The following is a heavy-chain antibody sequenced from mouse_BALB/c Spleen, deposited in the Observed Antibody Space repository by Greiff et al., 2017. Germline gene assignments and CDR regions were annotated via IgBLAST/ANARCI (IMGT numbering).Heavy chain of an antibody. D-gene: IGHD3-1*01. Sequence: VQLQESGAELARPGASVKMSCKASGYTFTSYTMHWVKQRPGQGLEWIGYINPSSGYTNYNQKFKDKATLTADKSSSTAYMQLSSLTSEDSAVYYCARGTGLRAMDYWGQGTSVTVSS. V-gene: IGHV1-4*01. CDR1: GYTFTSYT. CDR2: INPSSGYT. J-gene: IGHJ4*01. CDR3: ARGTGLRAMDY.